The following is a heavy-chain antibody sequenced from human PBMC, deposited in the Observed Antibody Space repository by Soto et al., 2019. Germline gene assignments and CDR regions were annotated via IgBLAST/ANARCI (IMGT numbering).Heavy chain of an antibody. CDR1: GFTFSSYG. V-gene: IGHV3-33*01. CDR3: ARGGILTGYYPNDY. CDR2: IWYDGSNK. J-gene: IGHJ4*02. D-gene: IGHD3-9*01. Sequence: PGGSLRLSCAASGFTFSSYGMHWVRQAPGKGLEWVAVIWYDGSNKYYADSVKGRFTISRDNSKNTLYLQMNSLRAEDTAVYYCARGGILTGYYPNDYWGQGNLVPVSP.